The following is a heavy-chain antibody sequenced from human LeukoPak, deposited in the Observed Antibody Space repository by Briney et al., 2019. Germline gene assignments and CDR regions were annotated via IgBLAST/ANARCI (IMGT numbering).Heavy chain of an antibody. V-gene: IGHV3-9*03. Sequence: QPGRSLRLSCAASGFTFDDYAMHWVRQAPGKGLDWVSGISWNSGSIGYADSVKGRFTISRDNAKNSLYLQMNSLRAEDMALYYCAKGSCTNGVCYLHYWGQGTLVTVSS. CDR2: ISWNSGSI. D-gene: IGHD2-8*01. CDR3: AKGSCTNGVCYLHY. CDR1: GFTFDDYA. J-gene: IGHJ4*02.